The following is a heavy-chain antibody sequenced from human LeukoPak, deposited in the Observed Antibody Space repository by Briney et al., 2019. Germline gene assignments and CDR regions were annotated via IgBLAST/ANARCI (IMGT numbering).Heavy chain of an antibody. CDR3: ARVGYYDSSGYLDAFDI. Sequence: PGGSLRLSCAASGFTFSSYAMHWVRQAPGKGLEWVAVISYDGSNKYYVDSVKGRFTISRDNSKNTLYLQMNSLRAEDTAVYYCARVGYYDSSGYLDAFDIWGQGTMVTVSS. CDR2: ISYDGSNK. J-gene: IGHJ3*02. V-gene: IGHV3-30-3*01. D-gene: IGHD3-22*01. CDR1: GFTFSSYA.